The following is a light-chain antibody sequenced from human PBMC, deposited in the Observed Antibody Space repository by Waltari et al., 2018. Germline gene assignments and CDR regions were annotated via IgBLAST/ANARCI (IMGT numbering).Light chain of an antibody. V-gene: IGKV1-33*01. CDR1: QDISNY. Sequence: IQMTERTPTLSGSVGDRVTITCQASQDISNYLHWHQQKPGKAPKVLIYDASNLERGVPPRFSGSGSGTDFTFTISSLQPEDIATYYCQQYDHLPYTFGQGTKLEI. CDR2: DAS. J-gene: IGKJ2*01. CDR3: QQYDHLPYT.